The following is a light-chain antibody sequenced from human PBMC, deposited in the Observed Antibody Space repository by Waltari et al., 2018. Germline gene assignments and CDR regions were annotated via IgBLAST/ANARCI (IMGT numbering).Light chain of an antibody. V-gene: IGLV2-23*03. CDR1: SIDVGRYNL. Sequence: QSALTQPASVSGSPGQSITISCTGTSIDVGRYNLVPWYQQHPGKAPKLRIYEGSKRPSGVSNRFSGSKSGNTASLTISGLQAEDEADYYCCSYAGSSTFEVFGGGTKLTVL. CDR3: CSYAGSSTFEV. J-gene: IGLJ3*02. CDR2: EGS.